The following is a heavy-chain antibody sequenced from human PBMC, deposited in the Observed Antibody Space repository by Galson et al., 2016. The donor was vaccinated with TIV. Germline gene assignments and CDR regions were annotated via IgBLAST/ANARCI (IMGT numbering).Heavy chain of an antibody. CDR2: ISFDASSK. V-gene: IGHV3-30*04. D-gene: IGHD3-10*01. J-gene: IGHJ6*02. Sequence: SLRLSCAASGFTFSRYAMHWVRQAPGKGLEWLAVISFDASSKWYADSVKGRFTVSTDTSKDTSYLQVDTLRPEDTAVYYCVRDGSYYAGSGSPSMDVWGHGTAVSVSS. CDR1: GFTFSRYA. CDR3: VRDGSYYAGSGSPSMDV.